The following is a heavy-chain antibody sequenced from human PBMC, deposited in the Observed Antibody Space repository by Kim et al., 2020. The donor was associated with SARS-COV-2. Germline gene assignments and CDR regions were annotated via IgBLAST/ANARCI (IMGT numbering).Heavy chain of an antibody. D-gene: IGHD2-8*02. V-gene: IGHV3-53*01. CDR3: ARGITGLDY. Sequence: TAYYAESVKGRFAISRDNSKNTLYLQMNSLRVDDTAMYYCARGITGLDYWGQGTLVTVSS. CDR2: TA. J-gene: IGHJ4*02.